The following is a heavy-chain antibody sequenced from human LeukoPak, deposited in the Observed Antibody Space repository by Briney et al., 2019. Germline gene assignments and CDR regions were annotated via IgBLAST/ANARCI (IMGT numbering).Heavy chain of an antibody. CDR3: ARDLRYCGGDCSHYYYYGMDV. D-gene: IGHD2-21*02. Sequence: GASVKVSCKASGYTFTSYGISWARQAPGQGLEWMGWISAYNGNTNYAQKLQGRVTMTTDTSTSTAYMELRSLRSDDTAVYYCARDLRYCGGDCSHYYYYGMDVWGQGTTVTVSS. J-gene: IGHJ6*02. V-gene: IGHV1-18*01. CDR1: GYTFTSYG. CDR2: ISAYNGNT.